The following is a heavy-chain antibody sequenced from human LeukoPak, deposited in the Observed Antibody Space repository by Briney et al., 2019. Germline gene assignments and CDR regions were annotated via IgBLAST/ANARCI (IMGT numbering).Heavy chain of an antibody. Sequence: ASVKVSCKASGYTFTSYDINWVRQATGQGLEWMGWMNPNSGNTGYAQKFQGRVTMTRNTSISTAYMELSSLRSEDTAVYYCAPVLRYFDWSPPWGQGTLVTVSS. CDR2: MNPNSGNT. CDR3: APVLRYFDWSPP. J-gene: IGHJ5*02. D-gene: IGHD3-9*01. CDR1: GYTFTSYD. V-gene: IGHV1-8*01.